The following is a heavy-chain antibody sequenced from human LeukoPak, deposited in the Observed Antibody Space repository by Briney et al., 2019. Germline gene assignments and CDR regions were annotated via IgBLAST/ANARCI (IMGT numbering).Heavy chain of an antibody. V-gene: IGHV3-9*01. Sequence: GRSLRLSCAASGFTFDDYAMHWVRQAPGKGLEWVSGISWNSGSIGYADSVKGRFTISRDNAKNSLYLQMNSLRAEDTALYYCAKDNSGGLGFYYFDYWGQGTLVTVSS. CDR2: ISWNSGSI. CDR1: GFTFDDYA. D-gene: IGHD1-26*01. CDR3: AKDNSGGLGFYYFDY. J-gene: IGHJ4*02.